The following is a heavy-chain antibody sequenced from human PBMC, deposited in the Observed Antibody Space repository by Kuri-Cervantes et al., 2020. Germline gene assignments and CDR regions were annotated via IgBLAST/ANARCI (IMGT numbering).Heavy chain of an antibody. CDR1: GYSISNDYH. CDR2: INHSGST. D-gene: IGHD3-16*01. J-gene: IGHJ6*03. CDR3: ARGRGKGRGGQYYMDV. Sequence: SETLSLTCTVSGYSISNDYHWGWIRQPPGKGLEWIGEINHSGSTNYNPSLKSRVTISVDTSKNQFSLKLSSVTAADTAVYYWARGRGKGRGGQYYMDVWGKGTTVTVSS. V-gene: IGHV4-38-2*02.